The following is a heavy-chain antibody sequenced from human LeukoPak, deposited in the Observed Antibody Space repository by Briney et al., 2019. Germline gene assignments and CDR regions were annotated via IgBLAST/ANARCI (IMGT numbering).Heavy chain of an antibody. V-gene: IGHV4-31*03. Sequence: SETLSLTCTASGGSISSGGYYWSWIRQHPGKGLEWIGYIYYSGSTYYNPSLKSRVTISVDTSKNQFSLKLSSVTAADTAVYYCARGGGGCSSTSCYRWFDPWGQGTLVTVSS. D-gene: IGHD2-2*01. CDR3: ARGGGGCSSTSCYRWFDP. CDR2: IYYSGST. J-gene: IGHJ5*02. CDR1: GGSISSGGYY.